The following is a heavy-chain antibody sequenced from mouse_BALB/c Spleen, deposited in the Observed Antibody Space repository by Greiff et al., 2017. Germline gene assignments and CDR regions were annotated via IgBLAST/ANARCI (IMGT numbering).Heavy chain of an antibody. CDR2: ISSGGGST. V-gene: IGHV5-12-1*01. CDR1: GFAFSSYD. D-gene: IGHD2-12*01. J-gene: IGHJ4*01. CDR3: AGDYRYAMDY. Sequence: EVQLVESGGGLVKPGGSLKLSCAASGFAFSSYDMSWVRQTPEKRLEWVAYISSGGGSTYYPDTVKGRFTISRDNAKNTLYLQMSSLKSEDTAMYYCAGDYRYAMDYWGQGTSVTVSS.